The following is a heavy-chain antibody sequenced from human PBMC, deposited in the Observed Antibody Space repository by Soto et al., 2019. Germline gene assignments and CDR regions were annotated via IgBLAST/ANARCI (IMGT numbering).Heavy chain of an antibody. D-gene: IGHD2-15*01. J-gene: IGHJ6*02. CDR1: GGSISSYY. Sequence: SETLSLTCTVSGGSISSYYWSWIRQPPGKGLEWIGYIYYSGSTNYNPSLKSRVTISVDKSKNQFSLKLSSVTAADTAVYYCARDRDNYGMDVWGQGTTVTVSS. CDR3: ARDRDNYGMDV. V-gene: IGHV4-59*12. CDR2: IYYSGST.